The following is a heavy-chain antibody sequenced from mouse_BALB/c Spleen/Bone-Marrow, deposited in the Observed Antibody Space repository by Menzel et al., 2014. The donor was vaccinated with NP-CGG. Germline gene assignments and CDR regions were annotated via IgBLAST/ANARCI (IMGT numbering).Heavy chain of an antibody. CDR1: GYPFTGYY. J-gene: IGHJ1*01. Sequence: VQLQQSGPELVKPGASVKISCKASGYPFTGYYMHWVKQSHGNSLDWIGYIYPYNGVSSYNQKFKGKATLTVDKSSSTAYMELRSLTSDDSAVYYCESRGEYFDVWGAGTTVTVSS. V-gene: IGHV1-31*01. CDR2: IYPYNGVS. CDR3: ESRGEYFDV.